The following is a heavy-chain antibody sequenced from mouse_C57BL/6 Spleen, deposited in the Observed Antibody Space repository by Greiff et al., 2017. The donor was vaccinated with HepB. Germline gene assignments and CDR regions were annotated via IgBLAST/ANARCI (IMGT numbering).Heavy chain of an antibody. CDR3: AKGPPYYAMDY. V-gene: IGHV1-69*01. Sequence: QVQLKQPGAELVMPGASVKLSCKASGYTFTSYWMHWVKQRPGQGLEWIGEIDPSDSYTNYNQKFKGKSTLTVDKSSSTAYMQLSSLTSEDSAVYYCAKGPPYYAMDYWGQGTSVTVSS. CDR2: IDPSDSYT. D-gene: IGHD3-3*01. J-gene: IGHJ4*01. CDR1: GYTFTSYW.